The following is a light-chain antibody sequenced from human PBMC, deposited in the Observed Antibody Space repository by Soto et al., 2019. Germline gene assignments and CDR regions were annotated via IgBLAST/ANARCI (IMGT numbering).Light chain of an antibody. CDR1: SGHSSYS. V-gene: IGLV4-69*01. J-gene: IGLJ3*02. Sequence: QSVLTQSPSASASLGASVKLTCTLTSGHSSYSIAWHQLQPDKGPRYLMKVNSDGSHSKGHGIPDRFSGSSSGTERYLTISSLQSEDEADYYCQTWATGIQVFGGGTKLTVL. CDR3: QTWATGIQV. CDR2: VNSDGSH.